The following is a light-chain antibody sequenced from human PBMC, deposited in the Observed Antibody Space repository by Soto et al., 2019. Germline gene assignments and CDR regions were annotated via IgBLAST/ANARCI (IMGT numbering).Light chain of an antibody. CDR1: QSVNDNH. V-gene: IGKV3-20*01. CDR3: QLFCGSPPRVT. Sequence: EVVLTQSPGTLSLSPGARATLSCRASQSVNDNHLAWYQQKGGQAPRLLIYGASTRATGVPERFSGSGFGTAYSHIINRLEPEDFALYYCQLFCGSPPRVTFGPGTTVEI. CDR2: GAS. J-gene: IGKJ3*01.